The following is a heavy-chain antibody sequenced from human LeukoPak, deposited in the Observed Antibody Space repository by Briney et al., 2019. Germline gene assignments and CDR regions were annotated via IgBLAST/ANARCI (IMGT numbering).Heavy chain of an antibody. CDR2: ISYDGSNK. CDR1: GFTFSSYA. V-gene: IGHV3-30*04. CDR3: ARDYYDSSGYYESDY. Sequence: GGPLRLPCAASGFTFSSYAVHAVPQAPGKALEGVAFISYDGSNKYYADSVKGRFTIARDNSKNTLYLQMNSLRAEDTAVYYCARDYYDSSGYYESDYWGQGTLVTVSS. D-gene: IGHD3-22*01. J-gene: IGHJ4*02.